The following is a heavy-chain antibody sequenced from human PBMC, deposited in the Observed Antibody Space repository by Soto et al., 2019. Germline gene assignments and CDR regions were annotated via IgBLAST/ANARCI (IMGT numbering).Heavy chain of an antibody. CDR1: GGSINSGDYS. Sequence: NPSETLSLTCTVSGGSINSGDYSWTWIRQPPGKGLEWIGYIYHTGTTYYNMSLKSRVTISVDRSKNQFSLQLSSLSAADTAVYYCARHSPALIYGSGPWDVWGQGTPITVSS. CDR3: ARHSPALIYGSGPWDV. D-gene: IGHD3-10*01. J-gene: IGHJ6*02. CDR2: IYHTGTT. V-gene: IGHV4-30-2*01.